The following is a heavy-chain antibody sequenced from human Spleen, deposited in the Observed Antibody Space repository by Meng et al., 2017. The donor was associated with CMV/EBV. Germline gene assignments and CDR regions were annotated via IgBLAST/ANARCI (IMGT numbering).Heavy chain of an antibody. J-gene: IGHJ4*02. Sequence: GESLKISCAASGFTFSSYDMHWVRQATGKGLEWVSAIGTAGDTYYPGSVKGRFTISRENAKNSLYLQMNSLRAGDTAVYYCARDLGYYSRRHSGFDYWGQGTLVTVSS. CDR2: IGTAGDT. V-gene: IGHV3-13*01. CDR3: ARDLGYYSRRHSGFDY. D-gene: IGHD3-22*01. CDR1: GFTFSSYD.